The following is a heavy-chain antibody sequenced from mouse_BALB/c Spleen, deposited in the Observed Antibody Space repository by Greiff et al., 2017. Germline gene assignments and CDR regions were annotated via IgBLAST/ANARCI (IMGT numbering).Heavy chain of an antibody. D-gene: IGHD1-1*01. CDR3: ASPYYYGSSYGDYAMDY. CDR1: GFNIKDTY. Sequence: EVKLVESGAELVKPGASVKLSCTASGFNIKDTYMHWVKQRPEQGLEWIGRIDPANGNTKYDPKFQGKATITADTSSNTAYLQLSSLTSEDTAVYYCASPYYYGSSYGDYAMDYWGQGTSVTVSS. J-gene: IGHJ4*01. V-gene: IGHV14-3*02. CDR2: IDPANGNT.